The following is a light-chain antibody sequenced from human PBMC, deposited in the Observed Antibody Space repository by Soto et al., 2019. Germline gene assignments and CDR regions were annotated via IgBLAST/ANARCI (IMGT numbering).Light chain of an antibody. CDR2: GSS. CDR3: QQYDGPPWT. CDR1: QTVSSNY. J-gene: IGKJ1*01. V-gene: IGKV3-20*01. Sequence: EIVLTQSPGTLSLSPGERATLSCRASQTVSSNYLAWYQQKPGQAPRLLIYGSSSRATGIPDRFSGSGSGTDFTLTISRLGPEDIAVYYCQQYDGPPWTFVQGTKVEIK.